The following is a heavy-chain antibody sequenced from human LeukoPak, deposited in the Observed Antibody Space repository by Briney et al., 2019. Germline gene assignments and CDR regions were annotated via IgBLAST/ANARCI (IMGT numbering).Heavy chain of an antibody. D-gene: IGHD6-19*01. CDR3: ARDWGSSGWYDY. V-gene: IGHV4-4*07. J-gene: IGHJ4*02. CDR1: GGSISSYY. Sequence: SETLSLTCTVSGGSISSYYWSWIRQPAGKGLEWIGRIYTSGSTNYNPSLKSRVTMSVDTSKNQFSLKLSSVTAADTAVYYCARDWGSSGWYDYWAREPWSPSPQ. CDR2: IYTSGST.